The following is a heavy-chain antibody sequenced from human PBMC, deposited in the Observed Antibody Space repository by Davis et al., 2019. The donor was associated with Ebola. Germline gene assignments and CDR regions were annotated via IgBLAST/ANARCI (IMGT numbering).Heavy chain of an antibody. CDR2: IYYTGSA. Sequence: MPGGSLRLSCAASGFTFSDYYMSWIRQPPGKGLEWIGSIYYTGSAYYNPSLRSRVTMSVAKSRNQFSLKLRSVTATDTAVYYCTNAGEAIFDYLGRGTLVTVSS. CDR1: GFTFSDYY. J-gene: IGHJ4*02. V-gene: IGHV4-59*04. D-gene: IGHD2-21*01. CDR3: TNAGEAIFDY.